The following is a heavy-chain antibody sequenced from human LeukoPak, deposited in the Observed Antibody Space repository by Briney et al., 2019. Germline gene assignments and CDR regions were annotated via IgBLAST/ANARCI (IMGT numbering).Heavy chain of an antibody. V-gene: IGHV3-49*04. D-gene: IGHD6-6*01. CDR1: GFTFGDYA. CDR3: AKDRGSSPGLDSPVFDY. CDR2: IRGKAYGGTT. Sequence: PGGSLRLSCTASGFTFGDYAMSWVRQAPGKGLEWVGFIRGKAYGGTTEYAASVRGRFTISRDDSKSIAYLQVNSLKTEDTAVYYCAKDRGSSPGLDSPVFDYWGQGTLVTVSS. J-gene: IGHJ4*02.